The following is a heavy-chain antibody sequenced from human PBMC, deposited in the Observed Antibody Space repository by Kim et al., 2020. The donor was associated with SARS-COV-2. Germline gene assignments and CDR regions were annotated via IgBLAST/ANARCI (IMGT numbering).Heavy chain of an antibody. Sequence: SVKGRFTISRDNSKNTLYLQMNSLRAEDTAVYYCARDGGTMVRGVPHFNYWGQGTLVTVSS. D-gene: IGHD3-10*01. CDR3: ARDGGTMVRGVPHFNY. J-gene: IGHJ4*02. V-gene: IGHV3-30*01.